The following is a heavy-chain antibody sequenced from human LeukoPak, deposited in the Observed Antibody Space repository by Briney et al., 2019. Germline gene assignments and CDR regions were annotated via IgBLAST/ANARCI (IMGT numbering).Heavy chain of an antibody. CDR1: GYTFTVYY. J-gene: IGHJ4*02. Sequence: ASVKVSCKASGYTFTVYYMHWVRQAPGQGLEWMGWINPNSGGTNYAQKFQGRVTMTRDTSISTAYMELSRLRSDDTAVYYCANLPAYCGGDCYSLDYWGQGTLVTVSS. CDR2: INPNSGGT. D-gene: IGHD2-21*02. CDR3: ANLPAYCGGDCYSLDY. V-gene: IGHV1-2*02.